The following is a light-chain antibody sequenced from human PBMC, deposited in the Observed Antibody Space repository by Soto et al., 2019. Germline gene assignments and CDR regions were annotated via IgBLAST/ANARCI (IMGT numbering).Light chain of an antibody. Sequence: DLVMTQTPLSLSVTPGQPASISCKSSQSLLSSDGKTYLYWYLQKSGQAPQLLIYGVSNRFSGVPDRFSGSGSGTDFTLKISRVEAEDVGVYYCMQSIQLPLTFGGGTKVEIK. CDR1: QSLLSSDGKTY. J-gene: IGKJ4*01. CDR2: GVS. V-gene: IGKV2D-29*01. CDR3: MQSIQLPLT.